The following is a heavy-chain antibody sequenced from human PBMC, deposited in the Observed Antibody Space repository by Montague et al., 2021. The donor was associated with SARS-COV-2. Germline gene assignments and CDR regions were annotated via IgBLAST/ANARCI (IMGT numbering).Heavy chain of an antibody. CDR2: ISSSGSTI. V-gene: IGHV3-48*03. Sequence: SLRLSCAASGFTFSSYEMNWVRQAPGKGLEWVSYISSSGSTIYYXXSVKGRFTISRDNAKNSLYLQMNSLRAEDTAVYYCARAEMYYDFWSGYPWTFYYFDYWGQGTLVTVSS. CDR1: GFTFSSYE. J-gene: IGHJ4*02. CDR3: ARAEMYYDFWSGYPWTFYYFDY. D-gene: IGHD3-3*01.